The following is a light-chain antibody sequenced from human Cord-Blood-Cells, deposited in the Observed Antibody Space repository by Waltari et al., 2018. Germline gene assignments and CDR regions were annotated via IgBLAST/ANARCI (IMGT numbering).Light chain of an antibody. CDR2: DAS. CDR3: QQRSNWLT. CDR1: QSVSSY. Sequence: EIVLPQSPATLSLSPGASATLACRASQSVSSYLAWYQQKPGQAPRLLTYDASNRATGIPARFSGSGSGTDFTLTISSLEPEDFAVYYCQQRSNWLTFGGGTKVEIK. J-gene: IGKJ4*01. V-gene: IGKV3-11*01.